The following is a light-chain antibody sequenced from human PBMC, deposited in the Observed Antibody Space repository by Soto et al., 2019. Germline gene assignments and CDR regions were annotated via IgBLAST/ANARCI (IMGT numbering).Light chain of an antibody. CDR2: DAS. V-gene: IGKV3-11*01. CDR1: QSVSSY. CDR3: QQRSHWPLP. J-gene: IGKJ4*01. Sequence: EIVLTQSPATLSLSPGERATLSCRASQSVSSYLAWYQLKPGQAPRLLIYDASNRATGIPARISGSGSGTDFTLTIGSLEPEEFAVYYCQQRSHWPLPCGGGTNVEIK.